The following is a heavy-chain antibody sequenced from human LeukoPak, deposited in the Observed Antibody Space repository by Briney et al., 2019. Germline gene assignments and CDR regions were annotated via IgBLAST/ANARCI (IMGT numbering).Heavy chain of an antibody. J-gene: IGHJ4*02. CDR1: GYTFTSYA. V-gene: IGHV1-69*04. D-gene: IGHD3-22*01. Sequence: GASVKVSCKASGYTFTSYAISWVRQAPGQGLEWMGRIIPILGIANYAQKFQGRVTITADKSTSTAYMELSSLRSEDTAVYYCAREGDSSGYYYDYWGQGTLVTVSS. CDR3: AREGDSSGYYYDY. CDR2: IIPILGIA.